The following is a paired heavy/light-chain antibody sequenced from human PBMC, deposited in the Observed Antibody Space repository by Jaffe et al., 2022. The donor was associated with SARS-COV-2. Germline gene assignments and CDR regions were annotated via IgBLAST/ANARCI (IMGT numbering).Light chain of an antibody. Sequence: DIVMTQSPDSLAVSLGERATINCKSSQSVLDSSNNKNYLAWYQQKPGQPPNLLIYWASTRVSGVPDRFSGSGSGTDFTLTISSLQAEDVAVYYCQQYYSTPPTFGGGTKVEIK. CDR2: WAS. J-gene: IGKJ4*01. CDR3: QQYYSTPPT. CDR1: QSVLDSSNNKNY. V-gene: IGKV4-1*01.
Heavy chain of an antibody. CDR1: GYTFTSYA. J-gene: IGHJ4*02. CDR3: ARDYCSGGSCYSYYFDY. CDR2: INAGNGNT. D-gene: IGHD2-15*01. V-gene: IGHV1-3*01. Sequence: QVQLVQSGAEVKKPGASVKVSCKASGYTFTSYAMHWVRQAPGQRLEWMGWINAGNGNTKYSQKFQGRVTITRDTSASTAYMELSSLRSEDTAVYYCARDYCSGGSCYSYYFDYWGQGTLVTVSS.